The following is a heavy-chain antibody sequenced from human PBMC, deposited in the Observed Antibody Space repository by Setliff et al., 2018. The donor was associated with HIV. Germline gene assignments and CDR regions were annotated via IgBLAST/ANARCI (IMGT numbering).Heavy chain of an antibody. CDR1: GFSFGISGMR. D-gene: IGHD1-26*01. V-gene: IGHV2-70*04. Sequence: SGPSWDPTQTLTLTCTFSGFSFGISGMRINWIRQPPGKALEWLARIDWDGDKFYNASLKTRLTISKDTFKKQVILTVANVDPADTATYYCARDSGNYAFDYWGLGTLVTVSS. CDR2: IDWDGDK. J-gene: IGHJ4*02. CDR3: ARDSGNYAFDY.